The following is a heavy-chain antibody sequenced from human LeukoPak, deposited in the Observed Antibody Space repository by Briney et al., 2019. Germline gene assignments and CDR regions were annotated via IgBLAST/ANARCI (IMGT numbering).Heavy chain of an antibody. CDR1: GGSISSYY. V-gene: IGHV3-21*01. CDR3: ARHTGD. CDR2: ISSSSSYI. D-gene: IGHD7-27*01. Sequence: ETLSLTCTVSGGSISSYYWSWIRQPPGKGLEWVSSISSSSSYIYYADSVKGRFTISRDNAKNSLYLQMNSLRAEDTAVYYCARHTGDWGQGTLVTVSS. J-gene: IGHJ4*02.